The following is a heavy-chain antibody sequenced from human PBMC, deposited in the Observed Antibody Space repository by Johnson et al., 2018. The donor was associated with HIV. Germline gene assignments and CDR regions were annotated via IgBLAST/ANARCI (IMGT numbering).Heavy chain of an antibody. D-gene: IGHD6-13*01. Sequence: VQLVESGGGLIQPGGSLRLSCAASGFLVSSNYMSWVRQAPGKGLEWVSVIYSGGNTYYADPVKGRFTISRGNSKNTLYLQMNSLRAEDTAVYYCARDPIGVVAAAGPVGDASDIWGQGTMVTVSS. CDR3: ARDPIGVVAAAGPVGDASDI. CDR2: IYSGGNT. J-gene: IGHJ3*02. V-gene: IGHV3-53*01. CDR1: GFLVSSNY.